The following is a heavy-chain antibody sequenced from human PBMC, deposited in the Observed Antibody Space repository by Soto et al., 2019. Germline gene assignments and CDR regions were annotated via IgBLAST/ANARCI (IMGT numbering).Heavy chain of an antibody. J-gene: IGHJ4*02. Sequence: GSLRLSCAASGFTFSNAWMSWVRQAPGKGLEWVGRIKSKTDGGTTDYAAPVKGRFTISRDDSKNTLYLQMNSLKTEDTAVYYCTTDNEWLAYYFDYWGQGTLVTVSS. CDR1: GFTFSNAW. V-gene: IGHV3-15*01. D-gene: IGHD6-19*01. CDR3: TTDNEWLAYYFDY. CDR2: IKSKTDGGTT.